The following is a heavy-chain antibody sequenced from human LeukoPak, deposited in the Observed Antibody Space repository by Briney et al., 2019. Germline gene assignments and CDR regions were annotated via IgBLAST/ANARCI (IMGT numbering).Heavy chain of an antibody. CDR3: ARGPYYGSGSYLEYFQH. CDR1: SGSFSGYY. V-gene: IGHV4-34*01. CDR2: INHSGTT. Sequence: SETLSLTCAVHSGSFSGYYWTWIRQPPGKGLEWIGEINHSGTTNCNPSLKSRVTISVDASKNQFSLKLSSATAADTAVYYCARGPYYGSGSYLEYFQHWGQGTLVTVSS. J-gene: IGHJ1*01. D-gene: IGHD3-10*01.